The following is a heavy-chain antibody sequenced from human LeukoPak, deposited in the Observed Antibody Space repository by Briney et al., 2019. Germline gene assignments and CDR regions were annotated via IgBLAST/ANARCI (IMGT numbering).Heavy chain of an antibody. CDR1: GFTFDDYA. Sequence: PGGSLRLSCAASGFTFDDYAMHWVRHAPGKGLAWVSGISWNSGSIGYADSVKGRFTISRDNAKNSLYLQMNSLRAEDTALYYCANSDSLSVAALDYWGQGTLVTVSS. J-gene: IGHJ4*02. CDR2: ISWNSGSI. D-gene: IGHD6-6*01. CDR3: ANSDSLSVAALDY. V-gene: IGHV3-9*01.